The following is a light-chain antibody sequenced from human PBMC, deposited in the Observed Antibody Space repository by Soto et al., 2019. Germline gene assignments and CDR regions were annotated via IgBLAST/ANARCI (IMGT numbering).Light chain of an antibody. CDR1: QSISDT. CDR3: QQYSIWRT. J-gene: IGKJ1*01. CDR2: GAS. V-gene: IGKV3-15*01. Sequence: PGERATLSCRASQSISDTLAWYQQKPGQAPRLLIYGASTRAPGFPARFSGSGSGTEFTLTISSLQSEDFAVYYCQQYSIWRTCGQGTKVDI.